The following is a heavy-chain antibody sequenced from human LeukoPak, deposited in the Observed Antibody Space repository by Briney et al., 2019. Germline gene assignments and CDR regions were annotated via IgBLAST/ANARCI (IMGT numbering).Heavy chain of an antibody. J-gene: IGHJ4*02. Sequence: GGSLRLSCAASGFTFSDYYMSWIRQAPGKGLEWVSYISSSGSTIYYADSVKGRFTISRDNAKNSLYLQMNSLRAEDTAVYYCAIYPTHIRYIVAAMWGQGALVTVSS. CDR1: GFTFSDYY. V-gene: IGHV3-11*01. D-gene: IGHD5-12*01. CDR3: AIYPTHIRYIVAAM. CDR2: ISSSGSTI.